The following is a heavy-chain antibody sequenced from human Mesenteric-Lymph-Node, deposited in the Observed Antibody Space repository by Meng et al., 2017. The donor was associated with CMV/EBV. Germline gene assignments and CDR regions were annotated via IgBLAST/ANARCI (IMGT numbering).Heavy chain of an antibody. V-gene: IGHV4-34*01. CDR1: GGSFSGYY. Sequence: YGGSFSGYYWSWIRQPPGKGLEWIGEINQSGSTNYNPSLKSRVTISVDTSKNQFSLKLSSVTAADTAVYYCARGIAAAGRHGDYFDYWGQGTLVTVSS. CDR2: INQSGST. D-gene: IGHD6-13*01. J-gene: IGHJ4*02. CDR3: ARGIAAAGRHGDYFDY.